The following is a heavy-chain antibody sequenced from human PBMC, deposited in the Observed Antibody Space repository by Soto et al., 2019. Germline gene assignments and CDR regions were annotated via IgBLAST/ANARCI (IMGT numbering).Heavy chain of an antibody. D-gene: IGHD3-3*01. CDR2: ISGSADGT. Sequence: EVKLLESGGGLAQPGGSLRLSCVGSGFTFDSYAISWVRQAPGERLQWIAAISGSADGTDYAHSVRGRFTISRDNAKKXXXXXXXXXXXXXXAXYFCAKDTVGGYSFWSGYYSDGLDVWGQGTLVSVS. CDR3: AKDTVGGYSFWSGYYSDGLDV. J-gene: IGHJ3*01. CDR1: GFTFDSYA. V-gene: IGHV3-23*01.